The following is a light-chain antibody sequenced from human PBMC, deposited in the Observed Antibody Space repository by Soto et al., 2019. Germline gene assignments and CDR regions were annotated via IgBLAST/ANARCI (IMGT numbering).Light chain of an antibody. V-gene: IGKV3-20*01. CDR3: QQYGSSPWT. Sequence: EMVLTQSPGTPSLSPGERATLSCRASQTVSNSYIAWYQQKPGQAPRLLIYGASSRATGIPDRFSGSGSGTDFTLTISRLEPEDFAVYYCQQYGSSPWTFGQGTKVEIK. J-gene: IGKJ1*01. CDR1: QTVSNSY. CDR2: GAS.